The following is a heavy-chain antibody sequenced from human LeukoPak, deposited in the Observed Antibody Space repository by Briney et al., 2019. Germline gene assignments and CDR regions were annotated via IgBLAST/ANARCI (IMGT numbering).Heavy chain of an antibody. Sequence: AASVKVSCKASGGTFSSYAISWVRQAPGQGLEWMGGIFPIFGTANSAQTFQGRVTLTADESTSTAYMELSSLRSEDTAVYYCARDPYYYNSSGYYLNNWFDPWGQGTRVTVSS. J-gene: IGHJ5*02. CDR3: ARDPYYYNSSGYYLNNWFDP. CDR2: IFPIFGTA. V-gene: IGHV1-69*13. D-gene: IGHD3-22*01. CDR1: GGTFSSYA.